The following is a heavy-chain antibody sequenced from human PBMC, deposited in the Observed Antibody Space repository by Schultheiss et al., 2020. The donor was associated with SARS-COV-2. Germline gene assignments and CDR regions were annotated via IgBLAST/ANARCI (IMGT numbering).Heavy chain of an antibody. D-gene: IGHD3-22*01. J-gene: IGHJ4*02. CDR2: IYYSGST. CDR3: ARRNDSSGYYSDY. V-gene: IGHV4-59*06. Sequence: SETLSLTCTVSGGSISSYYWSWIRQPPGKGLEWIGYIYYSGSTYYNPSLKSRVTISVDTSKNQFSLKLSSVTAADTAMYYCARRNDSSGYYSDYWGQGTLVTVSS. CDR1: GGSISSYY.